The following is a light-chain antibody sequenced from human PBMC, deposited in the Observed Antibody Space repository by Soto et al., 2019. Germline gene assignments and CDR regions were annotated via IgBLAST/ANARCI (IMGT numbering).Light chain of an antibody. J-gene: IGLJ3*02. V-gene: IGLV2-23*01. CDR2: EGS. Sequence: QSVLTQPASVSGSPGQSITISCTGTSSDVGSYNLVSWYQQHPGKAPKLMIYEGSKRPSGVSNRFSGSKSGNTASLTISGLQAEDEADYYCRSYAGSRVFGGGTKVTVL. CDR3: RSYAGSRV. CDR1: SSDVGSYNL.